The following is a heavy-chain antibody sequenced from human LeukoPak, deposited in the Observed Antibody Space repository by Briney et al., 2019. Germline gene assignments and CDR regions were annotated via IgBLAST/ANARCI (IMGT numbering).Heavy chain of an antibody. CDR2: ISSSGCTI. CDR3: ARARGYSGYDSANFDY. Sequence: GGSLRLSCAASGFTFSSYEMNWVRQAPGKGLEWVSYISSSGCTIYYADSVKGRFTISRDNAKNSLYLQMNSLRAEDTAVYYCARARGYSGYDSANFDYWGQGTLVTVSS. V-gene: IGHV3-48*03. CDR1: GFTFSSYE. J-gene: IGHJ4*02. D-gene: IGHD5-12*01.